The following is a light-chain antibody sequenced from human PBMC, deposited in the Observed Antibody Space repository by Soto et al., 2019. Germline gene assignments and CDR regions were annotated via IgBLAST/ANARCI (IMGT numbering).Light chain of an antibody. Sequence: ALTQPRSVSGSPGQSVTISCTGTSSDVGGYDYVSWYQQHPGKAPKLIIYDVNKRPSGVPDRFSGSKSGSTASLTISGLQSEDEADYFCCSYAGTYTYVFATGTKVTVL. CDR1: SSDVGGYDY. CDR2: DVN. J-gene: IGLJ1*01. V-gene: IGLV2-11*01. CDR3: CSYAGTYTYV.